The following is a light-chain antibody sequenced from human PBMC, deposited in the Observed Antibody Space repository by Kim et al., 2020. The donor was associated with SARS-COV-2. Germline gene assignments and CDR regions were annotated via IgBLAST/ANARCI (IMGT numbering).Light chain of an antibody. V-gene: IGKV3-11*01. CDR3: QQRSNWPLT. J-gene: IGKJ4*01. CDR1: QSVGRY. Sequence: PGERDILSCRASQSVGRYLTWHQQKPGQAPRLLIFDASNRATGIPARFSGSGSGTDFTLTISSLEPEDFAVYYCQQRSNWPLTFGGGTKVDIK. CDR2: DAS.